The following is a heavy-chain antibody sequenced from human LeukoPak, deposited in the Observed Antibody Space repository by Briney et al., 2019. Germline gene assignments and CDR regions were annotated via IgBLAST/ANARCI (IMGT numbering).Heavy chain of an antibody. V-gene: IGHV3-21*01. CDR3: ARATSGYGLLDY. CDR1: GFTFDDYA. D-gene: IGHD5-12*01. Sequence: GGSLRLSCAASGFTFDDYAMHWVRQAPGKGLEWVSSISSSSSYIYYADSVKGRFTISRDNAKNSLYLQMNSLRAEDTAVYYCARATSGYGLLDYWGQGTLVTVSS. J-gene: IGHJ4*02. CDR2: ISSSSSYI.